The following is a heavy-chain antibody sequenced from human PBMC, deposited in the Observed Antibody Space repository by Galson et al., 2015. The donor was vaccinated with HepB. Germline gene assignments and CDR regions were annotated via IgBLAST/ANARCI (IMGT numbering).Heavy chain of an antibody. CDR1: GFTFSAYA. D-gene: IGHD2-15*01. Sequence: SLRLSCAASGFTFSAYAMIWVRQDPGRGLEWVSALSPSGVNTYYADSVKGRFTISRDNSKNTLFLQMNSLRVESTAVYYCAKGETKWSGGTYYVGYWGQGTLVTVSS. CDR2: LSPSGVNT. CDR3: AKGETKWSGGTYYVGY. J-gene: IGHJ4*02. V-gene: IGHV3-23*01.